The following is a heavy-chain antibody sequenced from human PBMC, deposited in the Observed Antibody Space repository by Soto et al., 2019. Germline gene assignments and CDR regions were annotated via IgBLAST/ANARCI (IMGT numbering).Heavy chain of an antibody. D-gene: IGHD2-2*01. Sequence: QVQLVQSGAEVKKPGSSVKVSCKASGGTFSSYAISWVRQAPGQGLEWMGGIIPIFGTANYAQKFQGRVTITADESTSKAYMELSSLKSEDTAVYYCARDIVLVPAAILRYYYYGMDVWGQGTTVTVSS. CDR2: IIPIFGTA. CDR1: GGTFSSYA. J-gene: IGHJ6*02. V-gene: IGHV1-69*12. CDR3: ARDIVLVPAAILRYYYYGMDV.